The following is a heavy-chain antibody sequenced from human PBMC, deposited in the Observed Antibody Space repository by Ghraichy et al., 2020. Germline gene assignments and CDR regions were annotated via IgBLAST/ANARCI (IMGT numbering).Heavy chain of an antibody. J-gene: IGHJ5*02. V-gene: IGHV3-21*01. CDR1: GFTFSSYS. D-gene: IGHD3-3*01. Sequence: GGSLRLSCAASGFTFSSYSMNWVRQAPGKGLEWVSSISSSSSYIYYADSVKGRFTISRDNAKNSLYLQMNSLRAEDTAVYYCARGAVLRFLEWWEARRTSWFDPWGQGTLVTVSS. CDR3: ARGAVLRFLEWWEARRTSWFDP. CDR2: ISSSSSYI.